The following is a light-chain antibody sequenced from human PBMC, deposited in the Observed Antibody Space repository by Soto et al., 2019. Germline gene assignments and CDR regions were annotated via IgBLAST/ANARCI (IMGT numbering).Light chain of an antibody. CDR1: QSVSSSY. V-gene: IGKV3-20*01. CDR3: QQYGSSPYT. Sequence: IVLTQSPSTLSLSPGERATLSCRARQSVSSSYLAWYQQKPSAAPRLLIYAASSRASGIPYRFSGSGAGTVFTLIISRLEPEDFAVYYCQQYGSSPYTFGQGTKLEIK. CDR2: AAS. J-gene: IGKJ2*01.